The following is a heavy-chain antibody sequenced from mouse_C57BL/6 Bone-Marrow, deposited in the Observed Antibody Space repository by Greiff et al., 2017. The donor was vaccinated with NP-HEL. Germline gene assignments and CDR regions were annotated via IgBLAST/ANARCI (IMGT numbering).Heavy chain of an antibody. Sequence: ESGPELVKPGASVKISCKASGYAFSSSWMNWVKQRPGKGLEWIGRIYPGDGDTNYNGKFKGKATLTADKSSSTAYMQLSSLTSEDSAVYFCARYSNYPYWYFDVWGTGTTVTVSS. CDR1: GYAFSSSW. CDR3: ARYSNYPYWYFDV. CDR2: IYPGDGDT. D-gene: IGHD2-5*01. V-gene: IGHV1-82*01. J-gene: IGHJ1*03.